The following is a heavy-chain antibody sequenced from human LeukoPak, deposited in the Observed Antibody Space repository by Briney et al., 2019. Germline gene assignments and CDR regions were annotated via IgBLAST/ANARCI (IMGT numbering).Heavy chain of an antibody. V-gene: IGHV4-61*03. CDR1: GDSVSNGNYY. D-gene: IGHD3-10*01. J-gene: IGHJ4*02. CDR2: IYYTGST. CDR3: ARSQNYYGSGDY. Sequence: PSETPSLTCIVSGDSVSNGNYYWSWLRQPPGKALEWIGYIYYTGSTYYNPSLEGRVTISVDTSRNHFSVKLNSVTAADTAVYYCARSQNYYGSGDYWSQGTLVTVSS.